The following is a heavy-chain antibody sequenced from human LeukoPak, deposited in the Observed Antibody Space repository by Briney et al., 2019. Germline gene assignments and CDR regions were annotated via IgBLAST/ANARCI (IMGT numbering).Heavy chain of an antibody. D-gene: IGHD6-13*01. CDR2: FTPFFGTA. CDR3: ARGGLPGIAAAFDY. CDR1: GDTFSSYV. J-gene: IGHJ4*02. V-gene: IGHV1-69*13. Sequence: SVKVSCKASGDTFSSYVISWVRQAPGQGLEWMGGFTPFFGTANYAQKLQGRVTITADESTSTAYMELSSLRSEDTAVYYCARGGLPGIAAAFDYWGQGTLVTVSS.